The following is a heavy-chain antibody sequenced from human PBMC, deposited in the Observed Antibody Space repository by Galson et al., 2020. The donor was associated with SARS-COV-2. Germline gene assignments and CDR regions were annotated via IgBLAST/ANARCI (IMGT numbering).Heavy chain of an antibody. CDR2: TYYRSKWYN. V-gene: IGHV6-1*01. CDR1: GDSVSSTNAA. CDR3: ARAERVSGWFSFDY. D-gene: IGHD6-19*01. J-gene: IGHJ4*02. Sequence: QTLSLTCVISGDSVSSTNAAWNWIRQSPSRGLEWLGRTYYRSKWYNDYAVSVKSRITINPDTSKNQFSLQLNSVTPEDTALYYCARAERVSGWFSFDYWGQGTLVTVSS.